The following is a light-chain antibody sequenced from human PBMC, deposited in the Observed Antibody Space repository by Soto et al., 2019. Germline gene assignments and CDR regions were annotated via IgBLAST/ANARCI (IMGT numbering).Light chain of an antibody. CDR2: LEGDGSY. J-gene: IGLJ3*02. V-gene: IGLV4-60*02. Sequence: QLVLTQSSSASASLGSSVKLTCTLSSGHSSFIIAWHQQQPGKAPRFLMKLEGDGSYDKGSGVPDRFSGSSSGADRYLTIAPLQFEDEADYYCETWDDNTWVFGGGTKLTVL. CDR1: SGHSSFI. CDR3: ETWDDNTWV.